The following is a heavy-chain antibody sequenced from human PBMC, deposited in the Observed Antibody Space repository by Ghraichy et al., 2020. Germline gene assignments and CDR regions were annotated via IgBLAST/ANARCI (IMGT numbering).Heavy chain of an antibody. CDR3: AKDRGCSSTSCYPRNWFDP. CDR2: ISGSGGST. J-gene: IGHJ5*02. D-gene: IGHD2-2*01. CDR1: GFTFSSYA. V-gene: IGHV3-23*01. Sequence: GGSLRLSCAASGFTFSSYAMSWVRQAPGKGLEWVSAISGSGGSTYYADSVKGRFTISRDNSKNTLYLQMNSLRAEDTAVYYCAKDRGCSSTSCYPRNWFDPWGQGTLVTVSS.